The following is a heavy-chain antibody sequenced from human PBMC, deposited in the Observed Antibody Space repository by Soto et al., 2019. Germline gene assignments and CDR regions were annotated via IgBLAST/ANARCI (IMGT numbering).Heavy chain of an antibody. CDR3: AIVVVGTCNWDGMDV. CDR2: ISSSSSTI. V-gene: IGHV3-48*02. CDR1: GVSFSSDS. D-gene: IGHD2-15*01. J-gene: IGHJ6*02. Sequence: GGSLRLSCAASGVSFSSDSMKWVRQAPGKGLEWVSYISSSSSTIYYADSVKGRFTISRDNAKNSLYLQMNSLRDEDTAVYYCAIVVVGTCNWDGMDVSGQGTTVTGSS.